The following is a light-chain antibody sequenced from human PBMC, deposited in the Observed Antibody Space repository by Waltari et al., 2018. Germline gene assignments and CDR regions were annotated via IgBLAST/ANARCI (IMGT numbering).Light chain of an antibody. V-gene: IGLV7-43*01. CDR3: LLYYSGGARV. J-gene: IGLJ2*01. Sequence: QTVVTQETSLTVSPGGTVTLTCASSPGAVTSNSYPNWIQQRPGQAPRALIYNTNNKYSWTPARFSGSLLGGKAALTLSRAQPEDEADYYCLLYYSGGARVFGGGTKLTVL. CDR2: NTN. CDR1: PGAVTSNSY.